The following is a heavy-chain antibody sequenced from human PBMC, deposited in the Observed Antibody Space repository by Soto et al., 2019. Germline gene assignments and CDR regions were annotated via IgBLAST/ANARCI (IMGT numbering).Heavy chain of an antibody. V-gene: IGHV4-4*02. CDR3: ARADFNYYYYGMDV. CDR2: IYHSGST. J-gene: IGHJ6*02. CDR1: GGSISSSNW. Sequence: SETLSLTCAVSGGSISSSNWWSWVRQPPGKGLEWIGEIYHSGSTNYNPSLKSRVTISVDKSKNQFSLKLGSVTAADTAVYYCARADFNYYYYGMDVWGQGTTVTVSS.